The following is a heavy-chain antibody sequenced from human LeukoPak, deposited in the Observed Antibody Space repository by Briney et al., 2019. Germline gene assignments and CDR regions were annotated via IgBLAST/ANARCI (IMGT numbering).Heavy chain of an antibody. CDR3: ARRHPSYGTLDY. V-gene: IGHV4-31*03. Sequence: PSQTLSLTCTVSGGSISSGGYYWTWIRQHPGKGLEWIGYISYSGSTYYNPSLKSRVTISVDTSKNQFSLKLSSVTAADTAVYYCARRHPSYGTLDYWGQGTLVTVSS. CDR2: ISYSGST. CDR1: GGSISSGGYY. J-gene: IGHJ4*02. D-gene: IGHD5-18*01.